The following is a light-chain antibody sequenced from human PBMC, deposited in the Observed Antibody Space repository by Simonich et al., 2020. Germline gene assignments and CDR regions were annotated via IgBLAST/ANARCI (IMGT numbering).Light chain of an antibody. J-gene: IGKJ4*01. CDR3: QQYYSYPPLT. Sequence: DIQMTQSPSSLSASVGDRVTITCRASQSISSYLNWYQQKPGIAPKHLIYAASSMQSGVPSRFSGSGSGTDFTLTISSLQPEDFATYYCQQYYSYPPLTFGGGTKVEIK. CDR1: QSISSY. CDR2: AAS. V-gene: IGKV1-39*01.